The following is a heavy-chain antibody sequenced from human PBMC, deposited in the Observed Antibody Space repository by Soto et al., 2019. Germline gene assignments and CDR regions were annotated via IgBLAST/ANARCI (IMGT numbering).Heavy chain of an antibody. Sequence: SETLSLTCSLSGGSINSSSYFWGWVRQPPGKGLEWIGSIYYSGSTYSNPSLRSRVTISVDTSKNQFSLKLSSVTAADTAVFYCARHYSSGSRNWFDPWGQGTLVTVSS. J-gene: IGHJ5*02. CDR1: GGSINSSSYF. D-gene: IGHD6-19*01. CDR2: IYYSGST. V-gene: IGHV4-39*01. CDR3: ARHYSSGSRNWFDP.